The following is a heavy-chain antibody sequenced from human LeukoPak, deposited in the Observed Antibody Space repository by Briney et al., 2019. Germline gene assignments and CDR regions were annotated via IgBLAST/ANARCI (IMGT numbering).Heavy chain of an antibody. V-gene: IGHV3-21*01. CDR1: GFTFSSHS. CDR2: ISCSSSYI. Sequence: GRCLRLSCAASGFTFSSHSMNWVRQAPGKGLEWVSSISCSSSYIYYADSVEGRFTISRDNAKSSLYQPMNSQSGEDTAVYSWARGSYDYGDYVPYYYYYMDGWGKGTTVTVSS. CDR3: ARGSYDYGDYVPYYYYYMDG. J-gene: IGHJ6*03. D-gene: IGHD4-17*01.